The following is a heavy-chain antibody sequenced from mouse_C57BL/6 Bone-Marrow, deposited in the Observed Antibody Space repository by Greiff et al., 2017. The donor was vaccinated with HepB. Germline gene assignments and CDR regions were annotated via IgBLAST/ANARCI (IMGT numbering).Heavy chain of an antibody. CDR2: ISDGGSYT. J-gene: IGHJ2*01. D-gene: IGHD1-3*01. Sequence: EVMLVESGGGLVKPGGSLKLSCAASGFTFSSYAMSWVRQTPEKRLEWVATISDGGSYTYYPDNVKGRFTIARDNANNKLYLQMSHLKSEDTAMYYWARDRYKGGYYFDYWGQGTTLTVSS. V-gene: IGHV5-4*01. CDR1: GFTFSSYA. CDR3: ARDRYKGGYYFDY.